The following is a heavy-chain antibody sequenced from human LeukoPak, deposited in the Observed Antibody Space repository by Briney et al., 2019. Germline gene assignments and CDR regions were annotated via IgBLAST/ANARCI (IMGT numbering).Heavy chain of an antibody. J-gene: IGHJ4*02. D-gene: IGHD6-13*01. CDR3: ARISGYRSNWSIDY. Sequence: SETLSLTCTVSGGSISSSSYYWGWIRQPPGKGLEWIGTIYYSGSTYYNPSLKSRVTISVDTSKNQSSLKVSSVTAADTAVYYCARISGYRSNWSIDYWGQGTLVTVSS. V-gene: IGHV4-39*01. CDR2: IYYSGST. CDR1: GGSISSSSYY.